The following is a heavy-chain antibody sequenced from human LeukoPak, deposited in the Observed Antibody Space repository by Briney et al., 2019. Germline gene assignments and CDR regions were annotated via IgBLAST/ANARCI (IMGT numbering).Heavy chain of an antibody. J-gene: IGHJ4*02. V-gene: IGHV3-23*01. CDR3: ARVSITGTTFHFDY. D-gene: IGHD1-14*01. CDR1: GFTSSTSV. CDR2: ISGTGANT. Sequence: PGGSLRLSCAASGFTSSTSVMTWVRQAPGKGLEWVSLISGTGANTYYTDSVKGRFTISRDNSKNTVYLQMNSLRAEDTAVYYCARVSITGTTFHFDYWGQGTLVTVSS.